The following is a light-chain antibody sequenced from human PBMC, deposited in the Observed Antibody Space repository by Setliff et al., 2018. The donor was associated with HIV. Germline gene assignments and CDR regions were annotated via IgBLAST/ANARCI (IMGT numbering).Light chain of an antibody. J-gene: IGLJ1*01. Sequence: QSALTQPASVSGSPGQSITISCTGTNSDVGGYNFDSWYQQHPGKAPKVMLYEVNNRPSGVSNRFSGSKSGNTASLTISGLQAEDEADYYCTSYASSSTFVFGSGTKVTVL. CDR1: NSDVGGYNF. CDR2: EVN. V-gene: IGLV2-14*01. CDR3: TSYASSSTFV.